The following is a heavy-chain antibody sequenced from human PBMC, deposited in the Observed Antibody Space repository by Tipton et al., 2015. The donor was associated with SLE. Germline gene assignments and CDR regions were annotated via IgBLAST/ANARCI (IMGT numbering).Heavy chain of an antibody. Sequence: SLRLSCAASGFTVTNNYISWVRQAPGKGLEWVSIIYSGQRTYYADSVKGRFTISSDNSKNTLYLQMNSLRPEDTALYYCARGLESFARPYYCFGRHVWGQWPPVTVS. V-gene: IGHV3-53*05. D-gene: IGHD3-10*01. CDR3: ARGLESFARPYYCFGRHV. CDR2: IYSGQRT. CDR1: GFTVTNNY. J-gene: IGHJ6*02.